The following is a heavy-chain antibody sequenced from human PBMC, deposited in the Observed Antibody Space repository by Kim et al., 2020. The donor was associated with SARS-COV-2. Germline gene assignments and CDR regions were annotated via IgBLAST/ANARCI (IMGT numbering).Heavy chain of an antibody. D-gene: IGHD3-10*01. CDR2: IYYSGST. CDR1: GGSISSSSYY. J-gene: IGHJ5*02. CDR3: ARGELLGWFDP. Sequence: SETLSLTCTVSGGSISSSSYYWGWIRQPPGKGLEWIGSIYYSGSTYYNPSLKSRVTISVDTSKNQFSLTLSSVTAADTAVYYCARGELLGWFDPWGQGTLVTGSS. V-gene: IGHV4-39*01.